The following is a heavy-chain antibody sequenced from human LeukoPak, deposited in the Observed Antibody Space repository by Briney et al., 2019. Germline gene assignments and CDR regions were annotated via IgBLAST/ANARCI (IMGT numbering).Heavy chain of an antibody. J-gene: IGHJ3*02. V-gene: IGHV1-2*02. CDR2: INPNSGGT. Sequence: ASVKVSCKASGYTFTGYYMHWVRQAPGQGLEWMGWINPNSGGTNYAQKFQGRVTMTRDTSISTAYMELSRLRSDDTAVYYCARIAAMVNGFGAFDIWGHGTMVTVSS. CDR3: ARIAAMVNGFGAFDI. D-gene: IGHD5-18*01. CDR1: GYTFTGYY.